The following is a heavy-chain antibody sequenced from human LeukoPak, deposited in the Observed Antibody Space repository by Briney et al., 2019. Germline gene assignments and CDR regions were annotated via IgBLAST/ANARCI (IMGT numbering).Heavy chain of an antibody. CDR1: GGSISSGGYY. CDR3: ARDHGYSYVAN. D-gene: IGHD5-18*01. Sequence: SQTLSLTCTVSGGSISSGGYYWSWIRQPPGKGLEWIGYIYHSGSTYYNPSLKSRVTISVDRSKNQFSLKLSSVTAADTAVYYCARDHGYSYVANWGQGTLVTVSS. CDR2: IYHSGST. J-gene: IGHJ4*02. V-gene: IGHV4-30-2*01.